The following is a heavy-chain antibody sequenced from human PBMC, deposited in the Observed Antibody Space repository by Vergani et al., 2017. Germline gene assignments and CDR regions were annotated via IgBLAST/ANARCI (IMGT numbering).Heavy chain of an antibody. V-gene: IGHV1-69*01. D-gene: IGHD6-19*01. CDR3: ARGIAVAGTDYYYYMDV. Sequence: QVQLVQSGAEVKKPGSSVKVSCKASGGTFSSYAISWVRQAPGQGLEWMGGIIPIFGTANYAQKFQGIVTITADESTSTAYMELSSLRSEDTAVYYCARGIAVAGTDYYYYMDVWGKGTTVTVSS. J-gene: IGHJ6*03. CDR2: IIPIFGTA. CDR1: GGTFSSYA.